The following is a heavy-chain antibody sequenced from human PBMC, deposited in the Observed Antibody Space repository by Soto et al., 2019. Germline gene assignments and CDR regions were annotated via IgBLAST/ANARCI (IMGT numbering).Heavy chain of an antibody. CDR1: GFTFSSYA. V-gene: IGHV3-23*01. J-gene: IGHJ6*02. Sequence: EVQLLESGGGLVQPGGSPRLSCAASGFTFSSYAMSWVRQAPGKGLEWVSAISGSGGSTYYADSVKGRFTISRDNSKNTLYLQMNSLRAEDTAVYYCAKGVEWLLYYGMDVWGQGTTVTVSS. D-gene: IGHD3-3*01. CDR2: ISGSGGST. CDR3: AKGVEWLLYYGMDV.